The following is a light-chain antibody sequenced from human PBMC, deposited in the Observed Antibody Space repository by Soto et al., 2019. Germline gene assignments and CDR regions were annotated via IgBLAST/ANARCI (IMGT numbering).Light chain of an antibody. J-gene: IGLJ1*01. CDR3: ASYAGNNIRV. CDR1: SSDIGHYDY. V-gene: IGLV2-14*03. Sequence: QSVLPQPASVSGSPGQSITISCTGTSSDIGHYDYVSWYQQHPGKAPKLMIYHVTYRPSGVSNRYSGYKSGNTAYLTVSGLQAGDEADHYCASYAGNNIRVFGTGTKVTVL. CDR2: HVT.